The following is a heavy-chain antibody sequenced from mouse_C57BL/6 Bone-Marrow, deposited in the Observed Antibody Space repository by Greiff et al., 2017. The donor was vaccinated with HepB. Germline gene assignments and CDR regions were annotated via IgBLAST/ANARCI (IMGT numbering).Heavy chain of an antibody. D-gene: IGHD2-1*01. V-gene: IGHV10-1*01. CDR3: VRPYGNYGGDYAMDY. CDR2: IRSKSNNYAT. CDR1: GFSFNTYA. J-gene: IGHJ4*01. Sequence: EVHLVESGGGLVQPKGSLKLSCAASGFSFNTYAMNWVRQAPGKGLEWVARIRSKSNNYATYYADSVKDRFTISRDDSESMLYLQMNNLKTEDTAMYYCVRPYGNYGGDYAMDYWGQGTSVTVSS.